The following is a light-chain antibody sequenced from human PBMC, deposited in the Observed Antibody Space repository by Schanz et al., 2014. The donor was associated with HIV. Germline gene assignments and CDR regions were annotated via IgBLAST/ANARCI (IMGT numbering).Light chain of an antibody. CDR1: SGDVGRYDY. CDR2: DVS. Sequence: QSALTQPASVSGSLGQSITISCTGTSGDVGRYDYVSWYQQHPGKAPKLMIYDVSNRPSGVSNRFSGSKSGNTASLTISGLQAEDESDYYCSSYTSSNIYVIFGGGTKVTVL. V-gene: IGLV2-14*03. CDR3: SSYTSSNIYVI. J-gene: IGLJ2*01.